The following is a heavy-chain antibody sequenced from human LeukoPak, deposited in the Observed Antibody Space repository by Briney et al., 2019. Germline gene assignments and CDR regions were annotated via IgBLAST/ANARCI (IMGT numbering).Heavy chain of an antibody. CDR1: GYTFTSYG. J-gene: IGHJ5*02. CDR2: ISAYDGNT. CDR3: ARVYAYSGSRLVP. V-gene: IGHV1-18*01. D-gene: IGHD6-6*01. Sequence: ASVKVSCKAFGYTFTSYGISWVRQAPGQGLEWMGWISAYDGNTKYAQKFQGRVSMTTDTSTSTVYMELRSLRFDDTAVYYCARVYAYSGSRLVPWGQGTLVTVSS.